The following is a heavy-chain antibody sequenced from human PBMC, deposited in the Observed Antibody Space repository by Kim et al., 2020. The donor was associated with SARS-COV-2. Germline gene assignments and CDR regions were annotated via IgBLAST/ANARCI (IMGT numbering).Heavy chain of an antibody. Sequence: TNYAQKFQERVTITRDMSTSTAYMELSSLRSEDTAVYYCAAEGVTYAFDIWGQGTMVTVSS. D-gene: IGHD3-16*01. V-gene: IGHV1-58*01. J-gene: IGHJ3*02. CDR3: AAEGVTYAFDI. CDR2: T.